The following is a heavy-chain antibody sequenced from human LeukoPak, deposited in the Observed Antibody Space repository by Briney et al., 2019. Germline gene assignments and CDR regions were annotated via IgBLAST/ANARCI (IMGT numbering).Heavy chain of an antibody. CDR3: ARGPRGGSYPYYYYYMDV. CDR2: INTDGSST. CDR1: GFTFSSYW. J-gene: IGHJ6*03. D-gene: IGHD1-26*01. Sequence: PGGSLRLSCAASGFTFSSYWMHWVRQAPGKGLVWVSRINTDGSSTSYADSVKGRFTISRDNAKNTLYLQMNSLRAEDTAVYYCARGPRGGSYPYYYYYMDVWGKGTTVTVSS. V-gene: IGHV3-74*01.